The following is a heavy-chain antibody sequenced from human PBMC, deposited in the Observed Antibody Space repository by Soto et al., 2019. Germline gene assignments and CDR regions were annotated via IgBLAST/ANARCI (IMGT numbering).Heavy chain of an antibody. CDR3: APTPQFDY. CDR2: ISESGGRT. Sequence: GGSLRLSCAASGFTFSSYAMNWVRQAPGKGLQWVSTISESGGRTYHADSVKGRFTISRDNSKNTLYLQMNSLRAEDTAVYYCAPTPQFDYWGQGTLVTVS. J-gene: IGHJ4*02. V-gene: IGHV3-23*01. CDR1: GFTFSSYA.